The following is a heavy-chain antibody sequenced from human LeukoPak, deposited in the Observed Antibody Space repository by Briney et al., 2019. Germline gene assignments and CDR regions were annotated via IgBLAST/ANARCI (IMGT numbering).Heavy chain of an antibody. CDR3: ASRLRYFDWLYLDAFDI. D-gene: IGHD3-9*01. CDR1: GGSFSGYY. V-gene: IGHV4-34*01. Sequence: PSETLSLTCAVYGGSFSGYYWSWIRQPPGKGLEWIGEINHSGSTNYNPSLKSRVTISVDTSKNQFSLKLSSVTAADTAVYYCASRLRYFDWLYLDAFDIWGQGTMVTVSS. CDR2: INHSGST. J-gene: IGHJ3*02.